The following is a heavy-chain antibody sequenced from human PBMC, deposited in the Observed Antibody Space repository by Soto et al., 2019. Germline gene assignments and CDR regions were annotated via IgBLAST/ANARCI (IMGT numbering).Heavy chain of an antibody. D-gene: IGHD3-10*01. CDR1: GFTFSSYW. V-gene: IGHV3-7*01. CDR2: IKQDGSEK. Sequence: PGGSMRLSCAASGFTFSSYWMSWVRQDPGKGLEWVANIKQDGSEKYYVDSVKSRFTISRDNAKNSLYLQMNSLRAEDTAVYYCARDPYYGSGSYYTLNYYFDYWGQGTLVTVSS. CDR3: ARDPYYGSGSYYTLNYYFDY. J-gene: IGHJ4*02.